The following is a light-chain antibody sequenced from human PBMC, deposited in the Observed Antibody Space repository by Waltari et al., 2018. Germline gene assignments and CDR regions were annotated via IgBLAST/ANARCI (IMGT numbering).Light chain of an antibody. J-gene: IGLJ2*01. CDR1: KLGNKY. CDR3: QAWDSSTAVV. V-gene: IGLV3-1*01. CDR2: QDT. Sequence: SYELTQPPSVSVSPGQTASITCSGDKLGNKYASWYQQKPGQSPVLVIYQDTKRPSGIPWRFSGSNSGNTATLTISGTQAMDEADYYCQAWDSSTAVVFGGGAKLTVL.